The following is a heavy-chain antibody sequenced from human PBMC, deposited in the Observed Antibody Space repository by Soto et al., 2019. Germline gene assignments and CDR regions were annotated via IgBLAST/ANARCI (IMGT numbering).Heavy chain of an antibody. J-gene: IGHJ5*02. CDR2: ISAYNGNT. V-gene: IGHV1-18*01. CDR1: GYTFTSYG. CDR3: EREDRRVLVGGNSVIWFDP. D-gene: IGHD2-21*02. Sequence: QVQLVQSGAEVKKPGASVKVSCKASGYTFTSYGISWLRQAPGQGLEWMGWISAYNGNTNYAQNLQGRVTMTTDTYRSIAYMELRSVRSDDTAVYYWEREDRRVLVGGNSVIWFDPWGQGTLVTVSS.